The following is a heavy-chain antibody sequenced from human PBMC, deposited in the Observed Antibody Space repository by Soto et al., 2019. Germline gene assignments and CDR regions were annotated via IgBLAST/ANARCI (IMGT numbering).Heavy chain of an antibody. CDR2: MNPDSGNT. V-gene: IGHV1-8*01. CDR1: GYTFSNYN. Sequence: QEQLVQSGAEVKKPGAPVKVSCKASGYTFSNYNINWVRQASGQGLEWMGWMNPDSGNTGYAEKFQGRVTMTRNSSISTAYMELSGLRSEYTAVYYCAREAASDPAFYYHYMDVGGKGTTVTVSS. D-gene: IGHD3-10*01. CDR3: AREAASDPAFYYHYMDV. J-gene: IGHJ6*03.